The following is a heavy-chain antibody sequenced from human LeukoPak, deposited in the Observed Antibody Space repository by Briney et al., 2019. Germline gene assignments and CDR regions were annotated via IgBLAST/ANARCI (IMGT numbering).Heavy chain of an antibody. CDR1: GGSISSYY. CDR3: ARVIMVRDTPGGFDP. J-gene: IGHJ5*02. Sequence: KPSETLSLTCTVYGGSISSYYWSWIRQPAGKGLEWIGRIYTSGSTNYNPSLKSRVTISVDTSKNQFSLKLSSVTAADTAVYYCARVIMVRDTPGGFDPWGQGTLVTVSS. CDR2: IYTSGST. D-gene: IGHD3-10*01. V-gene: IGHV4-4*07.